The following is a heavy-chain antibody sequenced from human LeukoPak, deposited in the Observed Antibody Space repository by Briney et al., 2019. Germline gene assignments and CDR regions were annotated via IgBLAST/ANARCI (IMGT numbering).Heavy chain of an antibody. CDR3: ARNVLLWFGEFSH. J-gene: IGHJ4*02. V-gene: IGHV1-3*01. D-gene: IGHD3-10*01. Sequence: ASVKVSCKASGYTFTSYAIHWVRQAPGQRLEWMGWINAGNGNTKYSQKFQGRVTIASDTSASTAYMELSSLRSEDTAVYYCARNVLLWFGEFSHWGQGTLVTVSS. CDR1: GYTFTSYA. CDR2: INAGNGNT.